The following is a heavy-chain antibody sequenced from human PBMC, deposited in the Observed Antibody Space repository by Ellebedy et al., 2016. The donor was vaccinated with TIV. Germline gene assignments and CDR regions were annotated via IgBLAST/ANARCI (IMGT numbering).Heavy chain of an antibody. V-gene: IGHV3-33*01. Sequence: PGGSLRLSCAAPGFTFSHYAMNWVRQAPGKGLEWVAVIWDDGTNTYYADSVKGRFTISRDNSKNTLYLQMSSLRAEDTAVYYCARPRVRSSYYHGMDVWGQGTTITVSS. CDR2: IWDDGTNT. CDR1: GFTFSHYA. J-gene: IGHJ6*02. CDR3: ARPRVRSSYYHGMDV. D-gene: IGHD3-16*01.